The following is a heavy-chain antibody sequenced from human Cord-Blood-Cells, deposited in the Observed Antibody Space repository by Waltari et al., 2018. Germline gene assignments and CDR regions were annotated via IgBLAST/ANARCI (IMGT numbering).Heavy chain of an antibody. CDR2: INHSGST. D-gene: IGHD7-27*01. Sequence: QVQLQQWGAGLLKPSETLSLTCAVYGGSFSGYYWRWIRQPPGKGLEWIGEINHSGSTNYNPSLKSRVTISVDTSKNQFSLKLSSVTAADTAVYYCARERESGTGDDAFDIWGQGTMVTVSS. CDR1: GGSFSGYY. V-gene: IGHV4-34*01. CDR3: ARERESGTGDDAFDI. J-gene: IGHJ3*02.